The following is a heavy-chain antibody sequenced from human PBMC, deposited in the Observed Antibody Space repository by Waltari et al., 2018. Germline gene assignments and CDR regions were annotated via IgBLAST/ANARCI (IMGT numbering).Heavy chain of an antibody. CDR2: ISGSGGST. V-gene: IGHV3-23*01. J-gene: IGHJ3*02. D-gene: IGHD3-22*01. Sequence: EVQLLESGGGLVQPGGSLRLSCAASGFTFSSYAMSWVRQAPGKGLEWVSAISGSGGSTYYADSGKGRFTISRDNSKNTLYLQMNSLRAEDTAVYYCAKFGRYDSSGYYYYDAFDIWGQGTMVTVSS. CDR3: AKFGRYDSSGYYYYDAFDI. CDR1: GFTFSSYA.